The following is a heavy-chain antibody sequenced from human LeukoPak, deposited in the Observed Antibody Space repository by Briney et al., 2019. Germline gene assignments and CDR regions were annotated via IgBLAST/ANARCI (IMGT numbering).Heavy chain of an antibody. CDR3: ASSTQWLRFDY. Sequence: SETLSLTCTVSGGSISSYYWSWIRQPPGKGLEWIGYIYHSGSTNYNPSLKSRVTISVDTSKNQFSLKLSSVTAADTAVYYCASSTQWLRFDYWGQGTLVTVSS. CDR2: IYHSGST. D-gene: IGHD5-12*01. V-gene: IGHV4-59*01. J-gene: IGHJ4*02. CDR1: GGSISSYY.